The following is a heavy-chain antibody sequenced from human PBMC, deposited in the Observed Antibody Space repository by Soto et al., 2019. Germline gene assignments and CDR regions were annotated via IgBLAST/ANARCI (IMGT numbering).Heavy chain of an antibody. Sequence: GGSLRLSCAGSGFTSSRSWMSWVRQAPGKGLEWVANINQDGGGKYYVDSVKGRFTISRDNAKNSLYLQMNSLTAEDTAVYYCARDQNWGQGTLVTVSS. CDR3: ARDQN. J-gene: IGHJ4*02. V-gene: IGHV3-7*01. CDR1: GFTSSRSW. CDR2: INQDGGGK.